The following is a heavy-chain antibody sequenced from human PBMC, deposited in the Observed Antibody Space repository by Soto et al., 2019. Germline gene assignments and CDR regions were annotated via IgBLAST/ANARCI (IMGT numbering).Heavy chain of an antibody. CDR2: ISAYNGNT. V-gene: IGHV1-18*01. CDR3: ARDRFYHDSSYHYYGMDV. J-gene: IGHJ6*02. CDR1: GYTFTSYG. Sequence: ASVKVSCKASGYTFTSYGISWVRQAPGQGLEWMGWISAYNGNTNYAQKLQGRVTMTTDTSTSTAYMDLRNLRSDDTAVYYCARDRFYHDSSYHYYGMDVWGQGTTVTVSS. D-gene: IGHD3-22*01.